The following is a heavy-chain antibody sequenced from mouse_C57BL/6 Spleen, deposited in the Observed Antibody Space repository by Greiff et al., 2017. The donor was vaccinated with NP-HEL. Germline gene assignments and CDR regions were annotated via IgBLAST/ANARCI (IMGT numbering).Heavy chain of an antibody. D-gene: IGHD2-4*01. J-gene: IGHJ3*01. CDR1: GYAFSSYW. CDR3: ARSSDYDDGFAY. CDR2: IYPGDGDT. Sequence: VQLQESGAELVKPGASVKISCKASGYAFSSYWMNWVKQRPGKGLEWIGQIYPGDGDTNYNGKFKGKATLTADKSSSTAYMQLSSLTSEDSAVYFCARSSDYDDGFAYWGQGTLVTVSA. V-gene: IGHV1-80*01.